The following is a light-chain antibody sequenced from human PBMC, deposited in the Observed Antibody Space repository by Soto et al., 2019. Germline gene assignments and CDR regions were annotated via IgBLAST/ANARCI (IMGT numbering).Light chain of an antibody. Sequence: DIQMTQSPSSLSASVGDRVTITCQASQSISLYLNWYQQKLGKAPKLLIYDASNLETGVPSRFSGSGSGTDFTFTISSLQPEDIATYYCQQYSHLITFGQGTRLEIK. CDR2: DAS. CDR1: QSISLY. J-gene: IGKJ5*01. V-gene: IGKV1-33*01. CDR3: QQYSHLIT.